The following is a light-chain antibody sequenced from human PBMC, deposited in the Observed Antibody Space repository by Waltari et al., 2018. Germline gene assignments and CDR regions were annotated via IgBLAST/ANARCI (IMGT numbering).Light chain of an antibody. Sequence: DIQMTQSPSTLSASVGDRVTITCRASQSVCDLLAWYQQKPGKAPKVLIYKAANLESGVPSRFSGSGSGTEFTLSISSLQPDDFATYYCQHYYSYPVTFGQGTKLEI. CDR3: QHYYSYPVT. CDR1: QSVCDL. V-gene: IGKV1-5*03. J-gene: IGKJ2*01. CDR2: KAA.